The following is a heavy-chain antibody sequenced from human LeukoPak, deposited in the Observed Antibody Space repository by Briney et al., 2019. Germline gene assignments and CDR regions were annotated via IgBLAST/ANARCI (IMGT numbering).Heavy chain of an antibody. V-gene: IGHV3-30*02. D-gene: IGHD3-16*01. CDR1: GFTFSNYG. CDR3: AKVRFGEYFAYFDY. CDR2: IRHDGTNK. J-gene: IGHJ4*02. Sequence: GGSLRLSCAASGFTFSNYGIHWVRQAPGKGLEWVAFIRHDGTNKYYADSVKGRFTISRDNSKNTLYLQMNSLRAEDTAVYYCAKVRFGEYFAYFDYWGQGTLVTVSS.